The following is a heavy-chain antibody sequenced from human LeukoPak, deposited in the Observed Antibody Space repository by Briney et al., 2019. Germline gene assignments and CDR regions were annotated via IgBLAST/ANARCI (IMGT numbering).Heavy chain of an antibody. CDR1: GGPISSYY. CDR2: IYHCGST. CDR3: ARGQQLTYYYYYYMDV. Sequence: PSETLSLTCTVSGGPISSYYLSWIRQPPGKGLEWIGYIYHCGSTNYNHPLQRQVTISVDTSKNQFSLKLSSVTAADTAVYYCARGQQLTYYYYYYMDVWGKGTTVTVSS. D-gene: IGHD6-13*01. V-gene: IGHV4-59*01. J-gene: IGHJ6*03.